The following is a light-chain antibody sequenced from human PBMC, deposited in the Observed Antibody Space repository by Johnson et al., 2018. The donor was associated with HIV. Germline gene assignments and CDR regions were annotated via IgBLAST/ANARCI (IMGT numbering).Light chain of an antibody. CDR2: DNN. J-gene: IGLJ1*01. Sequence: QSVLTQPPSVSAAPGQKVTISCSGSSYNIGNNYVSWYQQVPGTAPKLLIYDNNRRPSGIPDRFSGSKSGTSATLGITGLQTGDEADYYCGTWDSSLSGVFGTGNEVTSL. CDR1: SYNIGNNY. V-gene: IGLV1-51*01. CDR3: GTWDSSLSGV.